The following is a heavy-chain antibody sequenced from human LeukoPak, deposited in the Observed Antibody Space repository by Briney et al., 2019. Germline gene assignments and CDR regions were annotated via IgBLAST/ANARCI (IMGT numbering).Heavy chain of an antibody. CDR3: TTDPGSTPDAFDI. D-gene: IGHD5/OR15-5a*01. Sequence: GGSLRLSCAASGFTFSSYAMSWVRQAPGKGLEWVSAISGSGGSTYYADSVKGRFTISRDNSKNTLYLQMNSLKTEDTAVYYCTTDPGSTPDAFDIWGQGTMVTVSS. CDR2: ISGSGGST. V-gene: IGHV3-23*01. J-gene: IGHJ3*02. CDR1: GFTFSSYA.